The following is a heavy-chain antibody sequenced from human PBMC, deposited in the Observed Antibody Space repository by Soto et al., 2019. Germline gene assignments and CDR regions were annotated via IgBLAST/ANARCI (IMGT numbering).Heavy chain of an antibody. D-gene: IGHD2-2*02. V-gene: IGHV4-39*01. Sequence: PSEPLYLTCTVSGGSISSSSYYWGWIRQPPGKGLEWIGSIYYSGSTYYNPSLKSRVTLSVDTSKNQFSLKLSSVTAAHTAVYYCATGTGEQLYDWLDSWGQGILVTVAS. CDR2: IYYSGST. CDR3: ATGTGEQLYDWLDS. CDR1: GGSISSSSYY. J-gene: IGHJ5*01.